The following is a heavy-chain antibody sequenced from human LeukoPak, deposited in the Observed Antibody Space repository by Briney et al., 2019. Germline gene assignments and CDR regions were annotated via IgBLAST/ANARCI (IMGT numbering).Heavy chain of an antibody. D-gene: IGHD3-22*01. CDR2: IYPGDSDT. CDR1: GYSFTSYW. CDR3: ARLPYYYDSSGYYFDY. V-gene: IGHV5-51*01. Sequence: GESLKISCKGSGYSFTSYWIGWVRQMPGKGLEWMGIIYPGDSDTRYSPSFQGQVTISADKSISTAYLQWSSLKASDTAMYYCARLPYYYDSSGYYFDYWAREPWSPSPQ. J-gene: IGHJ4*02.